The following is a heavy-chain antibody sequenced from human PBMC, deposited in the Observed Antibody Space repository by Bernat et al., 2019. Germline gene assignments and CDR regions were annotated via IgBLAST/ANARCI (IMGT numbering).Heavy chain of an antibody. J-gene: IGHJ4*02. V-gene: IGHV3-30*02. CDR2: IRYDGSYK. D-gene: IGHD2-15*01. CDR1: GFTLSSSG. CDR3: TKDSGGGSHFDY. Sequence: QVQLVESGGGVVQPGGSLRLSCAASGFTLSSSGMHWVRQAPGKGLEWVTFIRYDGSYKNYADSVKGRFTISRDNSKNTLLLQMNSLRAEDTAVYYCTKDSGGGSHFDYWGQGTLVTVSS.